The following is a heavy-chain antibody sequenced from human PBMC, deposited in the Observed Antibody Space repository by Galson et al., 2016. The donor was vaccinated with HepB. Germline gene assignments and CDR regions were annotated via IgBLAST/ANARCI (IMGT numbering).Heavy chain of an antibody. D-gene: IGHD5-12*01. V-gene: IGHV4-39*01. CDR2: IYYVWNT. CDR3: ARHERLLSWFDP. Sequence: LSLTCTVSGGSISSNSYYWGWIRQPPGKGLEWIGSIYYVWNTYYNPSLKSRVIISIDTSNNRVSLKLRSVTAADTAVYYCARHERLLSWFDPWGQGSLVTVSS. CDR1: GGSISSNSYY. J-gene: IGHJ5*02.